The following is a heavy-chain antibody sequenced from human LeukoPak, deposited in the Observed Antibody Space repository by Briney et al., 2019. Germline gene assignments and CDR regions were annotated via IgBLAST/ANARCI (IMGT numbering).Heavy chain of an antibody. CDR2: IKQDGSEK. D-gene: IGHD2-21*02. CDR3: ARVAYCGGDCPVQSDY. CDR1: GFTFSSYW. Sequence: GGSLRLSCAASGFTFSSYWVSWVRQAPGKGLEWVADIKQDGSEKYYVDSVKGRFTISRDNAKNSLYLQMNSLRAEDTAMFYCARVAYCGGDCPVQSDYWGQGTLVTVSS. J-gene: IGHJ4*02. V-gene: IGHV3-7*01.